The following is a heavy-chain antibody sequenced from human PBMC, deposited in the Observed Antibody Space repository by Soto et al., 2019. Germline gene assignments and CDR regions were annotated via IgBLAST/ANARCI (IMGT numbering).Heavy chain of an antibody. V-gene: IGHV3-30-3*01. J-gene: IGHJ3*02. CDR1: GFTFSSYA. CDR3: ARDSNYYDSSGYGAGDAFDI. Sequence: QVQLVESGGGVVQPGRSLRLSCAASGFTFSSYAMHWVRQAPGKGLEWVAVISYDGSNKYYADSVKGRFTISRDNSKNTLYLQMNSLRAEDTAVYYCARDSNYYDSSGYGAGDAFDIWGQGTMVTVSS. D-gene: IGHD3-22*01. CDR2: ISYDGSNK.